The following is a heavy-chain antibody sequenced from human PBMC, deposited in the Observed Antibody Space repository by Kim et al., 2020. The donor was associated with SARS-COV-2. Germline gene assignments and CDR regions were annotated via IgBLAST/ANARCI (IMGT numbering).Heavy chain of an antibody. CDR3: ARDYYGSGSYYNPLRSNWFDP. V-gene: IGHV3-30*04. J-gene: IGHJ5*02. Sequence: GGSLRLSCAASGFTFSSYAMHWVRQAPGKGLEWVAVISYDGSNKYYADSVKGRFTISRDNSKNTLYLQMNSLRAEDTAVYYCARDYYGSGSYYNPLRSNWFDPWGQGTLVTVSS. CDR2: ISYDGSNK. D-gene: IGHD3-10*01. CDR1: GFTFSSYA.